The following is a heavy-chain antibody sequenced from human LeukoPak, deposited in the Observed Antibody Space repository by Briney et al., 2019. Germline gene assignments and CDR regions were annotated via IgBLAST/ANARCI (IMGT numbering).Heavy chain of an antibody. Sequence: PGGSLRLSCAASGFTFSSYAMSWVRQAPGKGLEWVSAISGSGGSTYYADSVKGRFTISRDNSKNTLYLQMNSMRAEDTAVYYCAKLIAAAGLPLDYWGQGNLVTVSS. V-gene: IGHV3-23*01. J-gene: IGHJ4*02. CDR2: ISGSGGST. CDR3: AKLIAAAGLPLDY. CDR1: GFTFSSYA. D-gene: IGHD6-13*01.